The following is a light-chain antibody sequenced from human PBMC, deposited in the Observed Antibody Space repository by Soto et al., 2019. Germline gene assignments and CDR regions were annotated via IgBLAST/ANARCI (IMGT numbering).Light chain of an antibody. CDR2: EGT. CDR3: CSFAGSDTPYL. Sequence: QSVLAQPASVSGSPGQSITISCTGTSSDIGKYDLVSWYQQVPGRAPRLIIYEGTKRPSGISDRFSGSKSGNTASRTISGLQTEDAADYCCCSFAGSDTPYLFGSGTKLTVL. V-gene: IGLV2-23*01. CDR1: SSDIGKYDL. J-gene: IGLJ1*01.